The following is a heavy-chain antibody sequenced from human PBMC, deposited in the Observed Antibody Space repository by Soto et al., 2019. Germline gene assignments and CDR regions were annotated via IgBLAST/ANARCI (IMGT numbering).Heavy chain of an antibody. J-gene: IGHJ4*02. Sequence: EVQLVESGGGLVQPGGSLKLSCAASEFTFSGSAIHWVRQASGKGLEWVGRIRSSANSYATSYAASVKGRFTISRDDSKNSAFLHMNSLKSEDTALYYCTTREYCSGCSCERLDYWGQGTLVTVSS. CDR1: EFTFSGSA. V-gene: IGHV3-73*01. CDR2: IRSSANSYAT. CDR3: TTREYCSGCSCERLDY. D-gene: IGHD2-15*01.